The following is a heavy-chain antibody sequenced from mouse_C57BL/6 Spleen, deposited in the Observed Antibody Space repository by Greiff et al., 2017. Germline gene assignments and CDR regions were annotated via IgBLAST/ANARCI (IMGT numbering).Heavy chain of an antibody. J-gene: IGHJ1*03. CDR1: GFTFSSYS. CDR3: AREGCYGSSSWYFDV. V-gene: IGHV5-4*01. CDR2: ISDGGSYT. Sequence: EVQLVESGGGLVKPGGSLKLSCAASGFTFSSYSMSWVRQTPEKRLEWVATISDGGSYTYYPDNVKGRFTISRDKAKNNLYLQMSHLKSEDTAMYDCAREGCYGSSSWYFDVWGTGTTVTVSS. D-gene: IGHD1-1*01.